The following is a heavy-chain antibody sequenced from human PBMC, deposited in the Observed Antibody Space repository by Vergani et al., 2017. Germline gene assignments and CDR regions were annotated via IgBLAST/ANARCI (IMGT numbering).Heavy chain of an antibody. D-gene: IGHD3-10*01. CDR2: IIPILGIA. CDR1: GGTFSSYT. J-gene: IGHJ5*02. V-gene: IGHV1-69*08. CDR3: ARDQMRRDYHGSGDNWFDP. Sequence: QVQLVQSGAEVKKPGSSVKVSCKASGGTFSSYTISWVRQAPGQGLEWMGRIIPILGIANYAQKFQGRVTITADKSTSTAYMELSSLRSEDTAVYYCARDQMRRDYHGSGDNWFDPWGQGTLVTVSS.